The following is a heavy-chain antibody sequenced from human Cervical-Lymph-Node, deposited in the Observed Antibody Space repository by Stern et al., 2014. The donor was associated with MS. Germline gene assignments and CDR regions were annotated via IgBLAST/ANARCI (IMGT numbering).Heavy chain of an antibody. J-gene: IGHJ5*02. CDR3: ARQRYGGDPMFDL. CDR2: IYYTGST. V-gene: IGHV4-59*02. CDR1: GGSVYSYY. D-gene: IGHD2-21*02. Sequence: VQLVESGPGLVKPSATLSLTCTVSGGSVYSYYWDWIRQPPGQGLEWMGNIYYTGSTNYNPSLKSRVTLSLDTSKNQFSLKLTSVTAADTAVYFCARQRYGGDPMFDLWGQGTRVTVSS.